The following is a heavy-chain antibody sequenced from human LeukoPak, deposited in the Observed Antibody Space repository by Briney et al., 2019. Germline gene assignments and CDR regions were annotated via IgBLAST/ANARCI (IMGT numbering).Heavy chain of an antibody. V-gene: IGHV4-34*01. Sequence: SETLSLTCAVYGGSFSGYYWSWIRQPPEKGLEWIGEINHSGSTNYNPSLKSRVTISVDTSKNQFSLKLSSVTAADTAVYYCARGRLGGYSSSSRRALYYFDYWGQGTLVTVSS. J-gene: IGHJ4*02. CDR1: GGSFSGYY. CDR2: INHSGST. D-gene: IGHD6-6*01. CDR3: ARGRLGGYSSSSRRALYYFDY.